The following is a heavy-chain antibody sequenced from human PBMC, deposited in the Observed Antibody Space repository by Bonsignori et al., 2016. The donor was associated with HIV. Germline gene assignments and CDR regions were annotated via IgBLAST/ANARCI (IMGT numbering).Heavy chain of an antibody. CDR2: IKQDGSEK. V-gene: IGHV3-7*03. Sequence: VRQAPGKGLEWVANIKQDGSEKYYVDSVKGRFTISRDNAKNSLYLQMNSLRAEDTAVYYCARIYSSSWFYYYYMGVWGQRDHGHRLL. CDR3: ARIYSSSWFYYYYMGV. J-gene: IGHJ6*03. D-gene: IGHD6-13*01.